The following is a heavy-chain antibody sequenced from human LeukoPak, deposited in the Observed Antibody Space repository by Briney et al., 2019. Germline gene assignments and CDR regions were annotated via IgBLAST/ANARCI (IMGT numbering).Heavy chain of an antibody. D-gene: IGHD6-25*01. CDR1: GFSFYDYS. J-gene: IGHJ1*01. Sequence: KSGGSLRLSCTGSGFSFYDYSMNWVRLAPGKGLEWVSCISSSSTYIYYADSVKGRFSISRDNAKKSMYLQMNSLRAEDTAAYYCSRAPYSSAPYLEYFQHWGHGTLVTVSS. V-gene: IGHV3-21*01. CDR2: ISSSSTYI. CDR3: SRAPYSSAPYLEYFQH.